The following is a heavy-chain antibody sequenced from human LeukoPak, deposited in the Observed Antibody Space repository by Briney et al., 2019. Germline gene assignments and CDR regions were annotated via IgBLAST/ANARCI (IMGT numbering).Heavy chain of an antibody. CDR2: IWYDGSNK. V-gene: IGHV3-33*01. CDR1: RFTFSSYG. D-gene: IGHD3-10*01. Sequence: GGSLRLSCAASRFTFSSYGMHWVRQAPGKGLEWVAVIWYDGSNKYYADSVKGRFTISRDNSKNTLYLQMNSLRAEDTAVYYCARDLLYYYGSGSLWGQGTLVTVSS. J-gene: IGHJ4*02. CDR3: ARDLLYYYGSGSL.